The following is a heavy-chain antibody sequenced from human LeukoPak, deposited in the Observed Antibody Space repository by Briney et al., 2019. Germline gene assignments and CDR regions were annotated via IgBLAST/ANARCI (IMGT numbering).Heavy chain of an antibody. CDR1: GYTLTELS. D-gene: IGHD6-19*01. CDR3: ARSKYSSGWYSDY. V-gene: IGHV1-24*01. Sequence: GASVKVSCKVSGYTLTELSMHWVRQAPGKGLEWMGGFDPEDGETIYAQKLQGRVTMTTDTSTSTAYMELRSLRSDDTAVYYCARSKYSSGWYSDYWGQGTLVTVSS. CDR2: FDPEDGET. J-gene: IGHJ4*02.